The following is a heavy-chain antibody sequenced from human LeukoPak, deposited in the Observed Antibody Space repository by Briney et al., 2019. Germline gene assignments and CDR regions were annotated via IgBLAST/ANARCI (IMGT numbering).Heavy chain of an antibody. CDR2: ISVNGGTT. V-gene: IGHV3-23*01. D-gene: IGHD4-23*01. J-gene: IGHJ4*02. Sequence: PGGSLRLSCAASGFTFSSYAMTWVRQAPGKGLEWVSSISVNGGTTYYADSVKGRFTISRDSSKNTLYLQMNSLRAEDTAVYCCVKGGGNVRRYFEYWGQGTLVTVSS. CDR1: GFTFSSYA. CDR3: VKGGGNVRRYFEY.